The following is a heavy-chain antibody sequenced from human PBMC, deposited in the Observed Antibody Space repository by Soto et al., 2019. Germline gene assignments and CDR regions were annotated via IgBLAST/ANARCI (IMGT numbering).Heavy chain of an antibody. CDR3: ARRVAAAGDAFDI. Sequence: PSETLSLTCAVYGGSFSGYYWSWIRQPPGKWLEWIGEINHSGSTNYNPSLKIRVTISVDTSKNQFSLKLSSVTAADTAVYYCARRVAAAGDAFDIWGQGTMVTVS. CDR2: INHSGST. J-gene: IGHJ3*02. V-gene: IGHV4-34*01. CDR1: GGSFSGYY. D-gene: IGHD6-13*01.